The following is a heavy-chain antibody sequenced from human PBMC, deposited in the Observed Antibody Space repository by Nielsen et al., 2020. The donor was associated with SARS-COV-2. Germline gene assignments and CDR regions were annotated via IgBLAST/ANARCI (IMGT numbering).Heavy chain of an antibody. CDR1: GGSVSSNDW. D-gene: IGHD2-2*01. Sequence: GSLRLSCAVSGGSVSSNDWWTWVRQSPGKGLEWIGEVSHSGSINYNPSLKSRVTLSMDQSKRQFSLRLTSVSAADTAVYFCARGDLVVVPSPILGLGPFFYYFYLDVWGKGTTVIVSS. V-gene: IGHV4-4*01. CDR3: ARGDLVVVPSPILGLGPFFYYFYLDV. J-gene: IGHJ6*03. CDR2: VSHSGSI.